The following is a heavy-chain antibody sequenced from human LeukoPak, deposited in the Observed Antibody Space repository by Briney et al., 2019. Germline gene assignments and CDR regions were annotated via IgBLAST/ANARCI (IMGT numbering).Heavy chain of an antibody. J-gene: IGHJ4*02. CDR1: VGSRSGYY. D-gene: IGHD6-13*01. CDR3: ERSLRIAAADKNIDY. Sequence: SETLSLTCAVYVGSRSGYYCSWIGQPPAKEVEGIGEINHSGSTNYNLSLKRRVTISVDTSKNQFSLKLSDVAAAATDVYSCERSLRIAAADKNIDYWGQGTTVTVSS. CDR2: INHSGST. V-gene: IGHV4-34*01.